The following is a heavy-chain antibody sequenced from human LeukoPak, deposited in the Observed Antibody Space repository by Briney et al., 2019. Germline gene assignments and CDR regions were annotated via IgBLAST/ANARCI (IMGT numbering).Heavy chain of an antibody. CDR2: ITSSSYI. V-gene: IGHV3-21*01. Sequence: GGSLRLSCAASGFTFSSYSMNWVRQAPGKGLEWVSSITSSSYIYYADSVKGRVTISRDNAKNSLYLQMNSLRAEDTAVYYCARPGHSGSYYDSWGQGTLVTVSS. J-gene: IGHJ4*02. D-gene: IGHD1-26*01. CDR3: ARPGHSGSYYDS. CDR1: GFTFSSYS.